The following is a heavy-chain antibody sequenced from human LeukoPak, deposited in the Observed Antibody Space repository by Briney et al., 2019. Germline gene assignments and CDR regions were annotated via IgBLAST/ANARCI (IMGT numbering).Heavy chain of an antibody. CDR1: GFTFSSYA. CDR3: AKPGKTYGGAFDI. CDR2: ISGSGGST. Sequence: VQPGGSLRLSCAASGFTFSSYAMSWVRQAPGKGLGWVSAISGSGGSTYYADSVKGRLTISRDNSKNTLYLQMNSLRAEDTAVYYCAKPGKTYGGAFDIWGQGTMVTVSS. D-gene: IGHD4-17*01. V-gene: IGHV3-23*01. J-gene: IGHJ3*02.